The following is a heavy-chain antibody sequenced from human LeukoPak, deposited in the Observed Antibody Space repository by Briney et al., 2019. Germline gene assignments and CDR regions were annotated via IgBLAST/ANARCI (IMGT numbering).Heavy chain of an antibody. V-gene: IGHV3-48*03. Sequence: GGSLRLPCAASGFTFSSYEMNWVRQDPGKGREWVSYISSSGSTIYYADSVKGRFTISRDNAKNSLYLQMNSLRAEDTAVYYCARDPLRYFDWLPPTYFDYWGQGTLVTVSS. CDR3: ARDPLRYFDWLPPTYFDY. CDR2: ISSSGSTI. D-gene: IGHD3-9*01. J-gene: IGHJ4*02. CDR1: GFTFSSYE.